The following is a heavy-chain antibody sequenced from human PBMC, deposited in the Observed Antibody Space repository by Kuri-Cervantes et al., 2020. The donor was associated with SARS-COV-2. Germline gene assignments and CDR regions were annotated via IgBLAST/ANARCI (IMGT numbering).Heavy chain of an antibody. J-gene: IGHJ4*02. CDR1: GFTFSSYG. V-gene: IGHV3-7*01. D-gene: IGHD1-26*01. CDR3: ARGWDAPGYFDY. CDR2: IKEDGSQK. Sequence: GGSLRLSCAASGFTFSSYGMHWVRQVPGKGLEWVANIKEDGSQKYYLDSVAGRFTISRDNAKNSLNLQMDSLGAEDTAVYYCARGWDAPGYFDYWGQGTLVTVSS.